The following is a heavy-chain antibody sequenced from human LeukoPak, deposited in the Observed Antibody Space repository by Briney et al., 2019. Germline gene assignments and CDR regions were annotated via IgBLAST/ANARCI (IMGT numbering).Heavy chain of an antibody. CDR3: ARGPPNWGYDY. D-gene: IGHD7-27*01. V-gene: IGHV1-8*01. CDR2: MNPNNSDI. CDR1: GYTFTSYH. J-gene: IGHJ4*02. Sequence: ASVKVSCKASGYTFTSYHINWVRQATGQGLEWVGWMNPNNSDIGYAQKFQGRVTMTRNTSISTAYMELSSLRSDDTAVYYCARGPPNWGYDYWGPGTLVTVSS.